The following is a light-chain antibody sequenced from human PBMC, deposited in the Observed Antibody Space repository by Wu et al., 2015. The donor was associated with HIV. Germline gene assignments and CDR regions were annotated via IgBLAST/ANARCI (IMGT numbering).Light chain of an antibody. CDR1: QSVNSNY. CDR3: QQYDNWPQS. J-gene: IGKJ2*03. Sequence: EIVLTQSPDTLSLSPGERATLSCRASQSVNSNYLAWYQQKPGQAPRLLIYGTSSRATGIPNRFSGSGSGTEFTLTISSLQSEDFAVYFCQQYDNWPQSFGQGTKLEI. CDR2: GTS. V-gene: IGKV3-20*01.